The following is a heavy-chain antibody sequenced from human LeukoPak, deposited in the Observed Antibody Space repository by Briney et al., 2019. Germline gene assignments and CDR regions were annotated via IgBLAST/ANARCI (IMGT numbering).Heavy chain of an antibody. D-gene: IGHD1-14*01. CDR2: ITSSSGGT. V-gene: IGHV3-23*01. CDR3: ATARILSTGLRY. Sequence: GGSLRLSCAASGFFFSGNDMTWGRQAPGKGVEWVSGITSSSGGTFYGNSGEGRFTVSRDNSQNALYLQMNNLGAGDTATYFCATARILSTGLRYWGQGALVTVSS. CDR1: GFFFSGND. J-gene: IGHJ4*02.